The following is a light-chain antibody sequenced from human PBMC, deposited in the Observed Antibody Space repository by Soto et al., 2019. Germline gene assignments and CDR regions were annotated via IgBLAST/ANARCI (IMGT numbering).Light chain of an antibody. CDR3: SSYVGTNSYV. V-gene: IGLV2-8*01. Sequence: QSVLTQPPSASGSSGQSVTISCTGTSSDVGGYNYVSWYQHHPGKAPKLIIYEVYKRPSGVPDRFSGSKSGNTAALTVSGLQAEDEADYSCSSYVGTNSYVFGTGTKVTVL. CDR1: SSDVGGYNY. J-gene: IGLJ1*01. CDR2: EVY.